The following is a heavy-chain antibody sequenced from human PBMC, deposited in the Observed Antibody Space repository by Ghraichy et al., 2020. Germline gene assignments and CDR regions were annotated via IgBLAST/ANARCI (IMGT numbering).Heavy chain of an antibody. V-gene: IGHV3-48*02. CDR2: MTSSGRTK. CDR3: ARGSKVVRFYYYDGMDV. Sequence: ETRSLTCVGSGFTFSSYSMNWVRQSPGKGLEWVSYMTSSGRTKSYADSVKGRFTISRDNAQNSLFLQMNSLRDEDTAVYYCARGSKVVRFYYYDGMDVWGQGTTVTVSS. J-gene: IGHJ6*02. D-gene: IGHD4-23*01. CDR1: GFTFSSYS.